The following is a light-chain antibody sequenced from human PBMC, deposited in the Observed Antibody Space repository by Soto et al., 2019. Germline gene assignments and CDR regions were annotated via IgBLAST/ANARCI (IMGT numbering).Light chain of an antibody. CDR1: SSDVGGYNY. CDR3: CSHAGSFTLV. V-gene: IGLV2-11*01. J-gene: IGLJ2*01. Sequence: QSALTQPRSVSGSPGQSVTISCTGTSSDVGGYNYVSWCQKYPGKAPRLMIYDVSKRPSGVPDRFSGSKSGNTASLTISGLQAEDEADYYCCSHAGSFTLVFGGGTKLTVL. CDR2: DVS.